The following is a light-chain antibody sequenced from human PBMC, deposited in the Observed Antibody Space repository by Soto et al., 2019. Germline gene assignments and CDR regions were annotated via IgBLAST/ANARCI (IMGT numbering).Light chain of an antibody. CDR3: QQYSSSPPGT. Sequence: EIVLTQSPGTLSLSPGERATLSCRASQSLTSGYLAWYQQKPGQAPRLLIYGASSRATGIPDRFSGSGSGTDFTLTISRLEPEDFAVYYCQQYSSSPPGTFGQGTKVEIK. J-gene: IGKJ1*01. CDR2: GAS. V-gene: IGKV3-20*01. CDR1: QSLTSGY.